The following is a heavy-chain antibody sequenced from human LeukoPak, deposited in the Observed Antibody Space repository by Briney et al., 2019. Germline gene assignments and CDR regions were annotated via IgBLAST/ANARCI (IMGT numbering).Heavy chain of an antibody. CDR3: ARLQHWGSSWYPWYFDL. D-gene: IGHD6-13*01. J-gene: IGHJ2*01. CDR2: IYYSGST. CDR1: GYSISSGYY. V-gene: IGHV4-38-2*02. Sequence: SETLSLTCTVSGYSISSGYYWGWIRQPPGKGLEWIGYIYYSGSTNYNPSLKSRVTISVDTSKNQFSLKLSSVTAADTAVYYCARLQHWGSSWYPWYFDLWGRGTLVTVSS.